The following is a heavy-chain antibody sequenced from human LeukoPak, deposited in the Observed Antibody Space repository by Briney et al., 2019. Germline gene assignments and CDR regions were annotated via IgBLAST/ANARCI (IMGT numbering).Heavy chain of an antibody. CDR3: ARSTVYFDAFDI. Sequence: SETLSLTCAVYGGSFSGYYWSWIRQPPGKGLEWIGEINHSGSTNYNPSLESRVTISVDTSKNQFSLKLSSVTAADTAVYYCARSTVYFDAFDIWGQGTMVTVSS. J-gene: IGHJ3*02. V-gene: IGHV4-34*01. D-gene: IGHD2/OR15-2a*01. CDR1: GGSFSGYY. CDR2: INHSGST.